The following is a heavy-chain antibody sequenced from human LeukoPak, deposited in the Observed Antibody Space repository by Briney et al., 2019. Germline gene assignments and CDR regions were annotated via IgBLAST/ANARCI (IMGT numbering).Heavy chain of an antibody. D-gene: IGHD3-9*01. CDR2: INAGNGNT. Sequence: ASVKVSCKASGYTFTSYAMHWVRQAPGQRLEWMAWINAGNGNTKYPQKFQGRVTITRDTSASTAYMELSSLRSEDTAVYYCARDPAPVLRYFDWLDPTNWFDPWGQGTLVTVSS. CDR3: ARDPAPVLRYFDWLDPTNWFDP. CDR1: GYTFTSYA. V-gene: IGHV1-3*01. J-gene: IGHJ5*02.